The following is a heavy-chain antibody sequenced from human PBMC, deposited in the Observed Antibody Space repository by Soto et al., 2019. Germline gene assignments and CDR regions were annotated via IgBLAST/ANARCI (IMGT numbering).Heavy chain of an antibody. V-gene: IGHV3-33*01. CDR1: GFTFSSYG. CDR3: ASERSYCSSTSCYKASFDY. J-gene: IGHJ4*02. Sequence: GGSLRLSCAASGFTFSSYGMHWVRQAPGKGLEWVAVIWYDGSNKYYADSVKGRFTISRDNSKNTLYLQMNSLRAEDTAVYYCASERSYCSSTSCYKASFDYWGQGTLVTVSS. CDR2: IWYDGSNK. D-gene: IGHD2-2*02.